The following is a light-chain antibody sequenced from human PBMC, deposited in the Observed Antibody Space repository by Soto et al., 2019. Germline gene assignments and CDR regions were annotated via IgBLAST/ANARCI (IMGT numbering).Light chain of an antibody. J-gene: IGKJ4*01. V-gene: IGKV3-15*01. CDR1: QGVGST. CDR3: QHYHSWPLT. Sequence: EIVMTQSPATLSVSPGERATLSCRASQGVGSTLAWYQQKPGQTPRLLIYAASTRATGVPARFSGSGSGTEFTLTINRLQSEDFAVYYCQHYHSWPLTFGGGTQVEIK. CDR2: AAS.